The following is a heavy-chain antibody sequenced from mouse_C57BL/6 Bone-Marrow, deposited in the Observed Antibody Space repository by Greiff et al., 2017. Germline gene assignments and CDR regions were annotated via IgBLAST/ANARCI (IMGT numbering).Heavy chain of an antibody. D-gene: IGHD1-1*01. V-gene: IGHV1-15*01. CDR1: GYTFTDYE. CDR2: IDPETGGT. CDR3: TRGYYGTPDWYFDV. J-gene: IGHJ1*03. Sequence: VQLVESGAELVRPGASVTLSCKASGYTFTDYEMHWVKQTPVHGLEWIGAIDPETGGTAYNQKFKGKAILTADKSSSTAYMKLRSLTSEDSAVYYCTRGYYGTPDWYFDVWGTGTTVTVSS.